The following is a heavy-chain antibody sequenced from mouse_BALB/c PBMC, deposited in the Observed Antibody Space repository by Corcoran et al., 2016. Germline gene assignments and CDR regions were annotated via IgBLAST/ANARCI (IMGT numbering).Heavy chain of an antibody. CDR3: ARRGGFYDGYPYYFDY. V-gene: IGHV1-18*01. J-gene: IGHJ2*01. D-gene: IGHD2-3*01. CDR2: INPNNGGT. Sequence: EVQLQQSGPELVKPGASMKISCKASGYSFTGYTMNWVKQSHGKNLEWIGGINPNNGGTSYNQKFKGKATLTVDKSSSTAYMELRSLTSEDSAVYYCARRGGFYDGYPYYFDYWGQGTTLTVSS. CDR1: GYSFTGYT.